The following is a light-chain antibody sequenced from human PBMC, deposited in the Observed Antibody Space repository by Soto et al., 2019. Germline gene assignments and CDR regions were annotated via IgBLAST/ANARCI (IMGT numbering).Light chain of an antibody. CDR2: EVS. V-gene: IGLV2-14*01. CDR3: TSYTSGSTPVI. Sequence: QAASVSGSPGQSITISCTGTSGDVGGYNYVSWYQHHPGKAPRLMIYEVSNRPSGVSNRFSGSKSGNTASLTISGLQTEDEADYYCTSYTSGSTPVIFGGGTKLTVL. CDR1: SGDVGGYNY. J-gene: IGLJ2*01.